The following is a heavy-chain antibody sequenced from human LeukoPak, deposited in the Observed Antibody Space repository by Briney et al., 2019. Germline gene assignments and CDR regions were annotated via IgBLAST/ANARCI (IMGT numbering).Heavy chain of an antibody. CDR1: GGSISSYY. CDR2: IYYSGST. D-gene: IGHD2-21*02. CDR3: ARANCGGDCYSLGY. V-gene: IGHV4-59*08. J-gene: IGHJ4*02. Sequence: SETLSLTCTVSGGSISSYYWSWIRQPPGKGLEWIGYIYYSGSTYYNPSLKSRVTISVDTSKNQFSLKLSSVTAADTAVYYCARANCGGDCYSLGYWGQGTLVTVSS.